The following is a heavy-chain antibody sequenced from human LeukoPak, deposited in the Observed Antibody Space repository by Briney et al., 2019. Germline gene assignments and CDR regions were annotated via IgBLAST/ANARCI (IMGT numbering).Heavy chain of an antibody. CDR2: ISGSGGST. CDR1: GFTFSTYA. CDR3: ARGSSGWYYFDY. J-gene: IGHJ4*02. D-gene: IGHD6-19*01. Sequence: PGGSLRLSCAASGFTFSTYAMNWVRQASGKGLEWVSTISGSGGSTYYADSVKGRFTISRDNAKNSLYLQMNSLRAEDTAVYYCARGSSGWYYFDYWGQGTLVTVSS. V-gene: IGHV3-23*01.